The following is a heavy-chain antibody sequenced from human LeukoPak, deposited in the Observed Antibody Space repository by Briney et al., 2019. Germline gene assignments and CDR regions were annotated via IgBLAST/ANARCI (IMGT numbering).Heavy chain of an antibody. J-gene: IGHJ4*02. D-gene: IGHD5-18*01. CDR3: ARVPNPRNTYGYNDK. Sequence: ASVKVSCTASGYAFINHGVNWVRQAPGQGLEWMGWISEYNGLTSYAQKFQGRVMVTTDRSTNTAYLELRSLRSDDTAVYYCARVPNPRNTYGYNDKWGQGTLVTVSS. CDR1: GYAFINHG. CDR2: ISEYNGLT. V-gene: IGHV1-18*04.